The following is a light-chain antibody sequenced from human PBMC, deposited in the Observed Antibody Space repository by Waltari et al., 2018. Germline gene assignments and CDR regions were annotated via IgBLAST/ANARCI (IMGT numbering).Light chain of an antibody. CDR1: SSDVGGYNY. CDR2: DVS. Sequence: QSALTQPASVSGSPGQSITISCTGTSSDVGGYNYVSWYQQHPGKAPKLMIFDVSNRPAAVSNRFSGSKAGNTASLTISRLQAEDEADYYCSSYISSSTLELFGGGTSLTVL. J-gene: IGLJ2*01. V-gene: IGLV2-14*03. CDR3: SSYISSSTLEL.